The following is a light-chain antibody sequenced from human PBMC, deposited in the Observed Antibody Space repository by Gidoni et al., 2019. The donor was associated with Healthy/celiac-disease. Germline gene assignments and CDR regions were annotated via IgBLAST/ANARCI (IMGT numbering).Light chain of an antibody. CDR3: QQYNNWPRT. Sequence: ETVTSPSPATLSASPGERATLSCRASQSVSSNLAWYQQKPGQAPRLLIYGASTRATGIPARFSGRGSGTEFTLTISSLQSEDFAVYYCQQYNNWPRTFGQGTKVEIK. J-gene: IGKJ1*01. V-gene: IGKV3-15*01. CDR2: GAS. CDR1: QSVSSN.